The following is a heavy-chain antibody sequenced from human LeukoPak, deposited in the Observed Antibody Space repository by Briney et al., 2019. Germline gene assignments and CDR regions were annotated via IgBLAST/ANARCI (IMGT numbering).Heavy chain of an antibody. J-gene: IGHJ4*02. CDR2: IHSSGST. CDR3: ARYGDYFFDQ. CDR1: GGSINNYY. Sequence: SETLSLTCSVSGGSINNYYWSWIRQPPGKGLEWIGYIHSSGSTNYNPSLKSRVTMSADTSKNQLSLKLNSVTAADSAIYHCARYGDYFFDQWGQGTLVTVSS. D-gene: IGHD4-17*01. V-gene: IGHV4-59*01.